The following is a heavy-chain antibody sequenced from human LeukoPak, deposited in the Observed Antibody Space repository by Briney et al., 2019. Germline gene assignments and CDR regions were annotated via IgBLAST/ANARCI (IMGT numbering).Heavy chain of an antibody. V-gene: IGHV3-30*03. D-gene: IGHD3-10*01. CDR3: ARDRGYGSGSYYSPDAYYFDY. CDR2: MSYDGSKK. CDR1: GFTFSSYG. J-gene: IGHJ4*02. Sequence: GRSLRLSCAASGFTFSSYGMHWVRQAPGKGLEWVAVMSYDGSKKYYADSVKGRFTISRDNSKNTLYLQMNSLRAEDTAVYYCARDRGYGSGSYYSPDAYYFDYWGQGTLVTVSS.